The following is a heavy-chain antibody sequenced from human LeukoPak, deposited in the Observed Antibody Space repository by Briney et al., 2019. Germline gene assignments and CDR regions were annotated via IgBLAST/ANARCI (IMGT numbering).Heavy chain of an antibody. V-gene: IGHV4-34*01. CDR3: ARVIKPAAKNWFDP. D-gene: IGHD2-2*01. CDR2: INHSGST. J-gene: IGHJ5*02. CDR1: GGSFSGYY. Sequence: SETLSLTCAVYGGSFSGYYWSWIRQPPGKGLERIGEINHSGSTNYNPSLKSRVTISVDTSKNQFSLKLSSVTAADTAVYYCARVIKPAAKNWFDPWGQGTLVTVSS.